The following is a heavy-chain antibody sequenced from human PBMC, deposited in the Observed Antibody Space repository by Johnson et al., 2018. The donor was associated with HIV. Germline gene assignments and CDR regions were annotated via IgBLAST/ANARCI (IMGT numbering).Heavy chain of an antibody. CDR1: GFTVSSNY. CDR3: ARDGGSYYELDGFEI. Sequence: VQLMESGGDLVQPGGSLRLSCVASGFTVSSNYMSWVRQAPGKGLEWVSVIYSGGSTYYADSVKGRFTISRDNSKNTVYLQMNSLRAEDTAVYYCARDGGSYYELDGFEIWGQGTTVTVSS. CDR2: IYSGGST. J-gene: IGHJ3*02. D-gene: IGHD1-26*01. V-gene: IGHV3-66*01.